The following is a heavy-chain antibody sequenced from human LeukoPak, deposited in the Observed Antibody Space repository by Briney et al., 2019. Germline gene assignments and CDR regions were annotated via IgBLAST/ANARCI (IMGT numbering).Heavy chain of an antibody. Sequence: GGSLRLSCAASGFTFSDYYMSWIRQAPGKGLEWVSSISSSSSYIYYADSVKGRFTISRDNAKNSLYLQMNSLRAEDTAVYYCARASGYYPLYGLIDYWGQGTLVTVSS. D-gene: IGHD3-22*01. J-gene: IGHJ4*02. CDR3: ARASGYYPLYGLIDY. V-gene: IGHV3-11*06. CDR2: ISSSSSYI. CDR1: GFTFSDYY.